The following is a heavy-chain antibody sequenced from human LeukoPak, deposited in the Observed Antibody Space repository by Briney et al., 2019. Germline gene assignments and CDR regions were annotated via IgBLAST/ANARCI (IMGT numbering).Heavy chain of an antibody. D-gene: IGHD3-3*02. CDR2: ISSSSSSYI. Sequence: GGSLRLSCAASGFTFSSYSMNWVRQAPGKGLEWVSSISSSSSSYIYYADSVKGRFTISRDNAKNSLYLQMNSLRAEDTAVYYCARDKSSIGAFGIWGQGTVVTVSS. J-gene: IGHJ3*02. V-gene: IGHV3-21*01. CDR1: GFTFSSYS. CDR3: ARDKSSIGAFGI.